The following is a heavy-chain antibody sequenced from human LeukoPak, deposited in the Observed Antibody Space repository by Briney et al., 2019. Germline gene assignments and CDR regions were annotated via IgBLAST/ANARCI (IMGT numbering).Heavy chain of an antibody. V-gene: IGHV3-30*02. D-gene: IGHD2-2*01. CDR3: AKVPGPCSSTSCPANDAFDI. CDR2: IRYDGSNK. J-gene: IGHJ3*02. CDR1: GFTFSSYG. Sequence: SGGSLRLSCAASGFTFSSYGMHWVRQAPGKGLEWVAFIRYDGSNKYYADSVKGRFTISRDNSKNTLYLQMNSLRAEDTAVYYCAKVPGPCSSTSCPANDAFDIWGQGTMVTVSS.